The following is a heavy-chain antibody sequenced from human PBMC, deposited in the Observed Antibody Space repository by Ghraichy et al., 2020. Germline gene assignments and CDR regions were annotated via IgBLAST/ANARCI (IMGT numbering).Heavy chain of an antibody. CDR1: GFTFSSYS. CDR2: ISSSSSTI. CDR3: ARDRYCSSTSCSYGMDV. V-gene: IGHV3-48*02. Sequence: GESLNISCAASGFTFSSYSMNWVRQAPGKGLEWVSYISSSSSTIYYADFVKGRFTISRDNAKNSLYLQMNSLRDEDTAVYYCARDRYCSSTSCSYGMDVWGQGTTVTVSS. J-gene: IGHJ6*02. D-gene: IGHD2-2*01.